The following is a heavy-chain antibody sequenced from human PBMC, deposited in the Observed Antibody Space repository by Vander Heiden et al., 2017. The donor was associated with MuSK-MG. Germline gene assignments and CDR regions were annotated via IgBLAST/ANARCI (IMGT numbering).Heavy chain of an antibody. CDR3: ARVSWGSLVGGDDYYWGMDV. V-gene: IGHV3-7*01. D-gene: IGHD2-21*01. CDR1: GFTFSNYW. CDR2: IKQDGSEK. J-gene: IGHJ6*02. Sequence: EVQLVESGGGLVQPGGSLRLSCAASGFTFSNYWMSWIRQAPGKGLEWVANIKQDGSEKYYVDSVKGRGTSARDNAKNSLSLQRSRMRAEETAVYYCARVSWGSLVGGDDYYWGMDVWGQGTTVTVYS.